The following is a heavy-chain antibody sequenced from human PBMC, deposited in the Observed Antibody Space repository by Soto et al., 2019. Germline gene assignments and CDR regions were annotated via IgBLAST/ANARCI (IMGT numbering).Heavy chain of an antibody. J-gene: IGHJ6*02. CDR2: ITGSGAIT. V-gene: IGHV3-23*01. Sequence: LRLSCAASGFTFSSYAMSWVRLAPGKGLEWVSGITGSGAITYYTDSVKGRFTISRGNSKNTLYLQMHSLRAEDTAVYYCARDVWETTSMYYGLDVWGLGTTVTVSS. CDR1: GFTFSSYA. D-gene: IGHD1-26*01. CDR3: ARDVWETTSMYYGLDV.